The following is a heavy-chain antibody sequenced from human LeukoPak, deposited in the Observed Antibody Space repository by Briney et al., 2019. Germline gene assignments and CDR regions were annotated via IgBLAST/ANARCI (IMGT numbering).Heavy chain of an antibody. CDR1: GFTFSSYA. D-gene: IGHD5-18*01. J-gene: IGHJ4*02. V-gene: IGHV3-30-3*01. CDR2: ISYDGSNK. CDR3: AKDVDSYGYIDY. Sequence: GGSLRLSCAASGFTFSSYAMHWVRQAPGKGLEWVAVISYDGSNKYYADSVKGRFTISRDNSKNTLYLQMNSLRAEDTAVYYCAKDVDSYGYIDYWGQGTLVTVSS.